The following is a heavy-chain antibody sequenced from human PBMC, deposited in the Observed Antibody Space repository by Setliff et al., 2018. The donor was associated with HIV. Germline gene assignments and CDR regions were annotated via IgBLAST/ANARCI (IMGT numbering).Heavy chain of an antibody. D-gene: IGHD3-10*01. CDR2: VDPKNGDT. CDR1: GYTFTDYY. CDR3: ATLDYYGSATYNLALHY. V-gene: IGHV1-69-2*01. J-gene: IGHJ4*02. Sequence: ASVKVSCKASGYTFTDYYMHWVQQAPAKGLEWMGRVDPKNGDTIYAEKLRGRVTITADTSTDTAYMELGSLRSEDTAIYYCATLDYYGSATYNLALHYWGQGTLGTSPQ.